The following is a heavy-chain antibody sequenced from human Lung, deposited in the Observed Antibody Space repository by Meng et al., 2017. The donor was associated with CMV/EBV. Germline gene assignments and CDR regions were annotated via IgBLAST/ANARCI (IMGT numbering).Heavy chain of an antibody. CDR1: GYTFSYYD. D-gene: IGHD2/OR15-2a*01. J-gene: IGHJ6*02. Sequence: ASVXVSXKASGYTFSYYDIIWVRQASGQGLEWVGWMNPNRGNTAYAQKFQGRVTMTRDTSTSIAYMELSSLRPGDTAVYYCARGQVQCSTINCHDYRFSGMDVWGQGTTVTVSS. V-gene: IGHV1-8*01. CDR3: ARGQVQCSTINCHDYRFSGMDV. CDR2: MNPNRGNT.